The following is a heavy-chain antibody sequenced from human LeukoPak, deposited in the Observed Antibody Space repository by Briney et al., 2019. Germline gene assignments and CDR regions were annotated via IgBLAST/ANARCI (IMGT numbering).Heavy chain of an antibody. CDR2: ISYDGSNK. J-gene: IGHJ4*02. CDR1: GLTFSSYG. CDR3: AKDQRGSGSYYY. D-gene: IGHD1-26*01. Sequence: PGGSLRLSCAASGLTFSSYGMHWVRQAPGKGLEWVAVISYDGSNKYYADSVKGRFTISRDNSKNTLYLQMNSLRAEDTAVYYCAKDQRGSGSYYYWGQGTLVTVSS. V-gene: IGHV3-30*18.